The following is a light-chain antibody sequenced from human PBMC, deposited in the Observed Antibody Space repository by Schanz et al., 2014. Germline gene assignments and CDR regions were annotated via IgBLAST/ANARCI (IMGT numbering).Light chain of an antibody. J-gene: IGKJ1*01. V-gene: IGKV1-5*01. CDR2: DAS. CDR1: QSTGKW. Sequence: DIQMTQSPSTLSASVGDRVTITCRASQSTGKWLAWYQQKPGKAPNLLIYDASSLESGVPSRFSGRGSGTEFTLTISSLQPDDFATYYCHQHYSYSLTFGQGTNVEIK. CDR3: HQHYSYSLT.